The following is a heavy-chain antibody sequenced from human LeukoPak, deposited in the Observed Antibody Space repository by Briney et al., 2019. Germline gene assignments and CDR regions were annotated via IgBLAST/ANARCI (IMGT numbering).Heavy chain of an antibody. CDR3: ARDQVYAFWSGRFDYYYYYMDV. CDR2: IKQAGSEN. CDR1: GFIFSSYW. J-gene: IGHJ6*03. D-gene: IGHD3-3*01. V-gene: IGHV3-7*01. Sequence: PGGSLRLSCAASGFIFSSYWMTWVRQAPGKGLEWVANIKQAGSENSYVDSVKGRFTISRDNAKNSLYLQMNSLRAEDTAVYYCARDQVYAFWSGRFDYYYYYMDVWGKGTTVTVSS.